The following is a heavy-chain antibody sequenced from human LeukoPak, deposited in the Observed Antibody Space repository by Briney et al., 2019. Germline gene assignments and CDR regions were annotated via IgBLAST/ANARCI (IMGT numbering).Heavy chain of an antibody. CDR3: ARALGGYCSSTSCQDY. CDR1: GGSFSGYY. CDR2: INHSGST. J-gene: IGHJ4*02. V-gene: IGHV4-34*01. Sequence: SETLSLTCAVYGGSFSGYYWSWIRQPPGKGLEWIGEINHSGSTNYNPSLKSRVTISVDTSKNQFPLKLSSVTAADTAVYYCARALGGYCSSTSCQDYWGQGTLVTVSS. D-gene: IGHD2-2*01.